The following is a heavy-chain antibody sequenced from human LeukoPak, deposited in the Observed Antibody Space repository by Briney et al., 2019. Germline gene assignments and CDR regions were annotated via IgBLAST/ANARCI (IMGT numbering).Heavy chain of an antibody. CDR1: GGTFSSYA. V-gene: IGHV1-69*06. CDR2: IIPIFGTA. Sequence: ASVKVSCKASGGTFSSYAISWVRQAPGQGLEWMGVIIPIFGTANYAQKFQGRVTITADKSTSTAYMELSSLRSEDTAVYYCARDCSSTSCYESFYYYGMDVWGKGTTVTVSS. D-gene: IGHD2-2*01. CDR3: ARDCSSTSCYESFYYYGMDV. J-gene: IGHJ6*04.